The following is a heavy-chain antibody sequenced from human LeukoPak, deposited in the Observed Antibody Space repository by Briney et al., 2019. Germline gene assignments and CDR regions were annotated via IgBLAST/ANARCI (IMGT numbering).Heavy chain of an antibody. CDR2: INNSGTT. V-gene: IGHV4-39*01. CDR1: GDSISSSDYY. Sequence: PSETLSLTCTVSGDSISSSDYYWGWIRQPPGKGLEWIGIINNSGTTHYNSSLKSRVTISVDTSKNQFSLKLSSVTAADTAVFYCARIGYCSGGNCVNWFDPWGQGTLVTVSS. D-gene: IGHD2-15*01. J-gene: IGHJ5*02. CDR3: ARIGYCSGGNCVNWFDP.